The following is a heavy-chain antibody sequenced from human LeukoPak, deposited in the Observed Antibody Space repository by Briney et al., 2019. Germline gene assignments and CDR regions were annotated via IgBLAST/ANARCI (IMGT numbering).Heavy chain of an antibody. Sequence: SETLSLTCTVSGYSISSSYYWSWIRQPPGKGLEWIGEINHSGSTNYNPSLKSRVTISVDTSKNQFSLKLSSVTAADTAVYYCARGRKWLRLPPHFDYWGQGTLVTVSS. J-gene: IGHJ4*02. D-gene: IGHD5-12*01. CDR2: INHSGST. CDR3: ARGRKWLRLPPHFDY. CDR1: GYSISSSYY. V-gene: IGHV4-38-2*02.